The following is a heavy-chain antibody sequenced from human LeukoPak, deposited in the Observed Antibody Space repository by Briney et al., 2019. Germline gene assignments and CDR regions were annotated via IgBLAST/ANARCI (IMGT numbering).Heavy chain of an antibody. J-gene: IGHJ4*02. CDR1: GFTFSSYE. Sequence: GGSLRLSCAASGFTFSSYEMNWVRQAPGKGLEWVSSISSSSSYIYYADSVKGRFTISRDNARNSLYLQMNSLRAEDTAVYYCAREWGHFDYWGQGALVTVSS. D-gene: IGHD3-16*01. CDR2: ISSSSSYI. V-gene: IGHV3-21*01. CDR3: AREWGHFDY.